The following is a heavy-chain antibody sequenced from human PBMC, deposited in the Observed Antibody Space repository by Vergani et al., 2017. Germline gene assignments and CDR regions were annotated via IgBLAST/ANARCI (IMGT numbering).Heavy chain of an antibody. V-gene: IGHV4-59*01. CDR2: IYYSGST. CDR1: GGSISSYY. J-gene: IGHJ4*02. Sequence: QVQLQESGPGLVKPSETLSLTCTVSGGSISSYYWSWIRQPPGKGLEWIGYIYYSGSTNYNPSLKSRVTISVDTSKNQFSLKLSSVTAADTAVYYCAHLTYYGSGSPEGWGQGTLVTVSS. CDR3: AHLTYYGSGSPEG. D-gene: IGHD3-10*01.